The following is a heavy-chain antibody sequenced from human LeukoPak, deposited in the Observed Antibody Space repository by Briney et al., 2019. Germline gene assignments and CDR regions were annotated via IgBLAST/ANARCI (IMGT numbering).Heavy chain of an antibody. J-gene: IGHJ4*02. CDR1: GYTFTSYG. Sequence: ASVKVSCKASGYTFTSYGINWVRQAPGQGLEWMGWISAYSGNTNYAQKFQDRVSMTTDTSTSTAYMELRSLRSDDTAVYYCARVEIAVAGSFDYWGQGQWSPSLQ. CDR3: ARVEIAVAGSFDY. CDR2: ISAYSGNT. V-gene: IGHV1-18*01. D-gene: IGHD6-19*01.